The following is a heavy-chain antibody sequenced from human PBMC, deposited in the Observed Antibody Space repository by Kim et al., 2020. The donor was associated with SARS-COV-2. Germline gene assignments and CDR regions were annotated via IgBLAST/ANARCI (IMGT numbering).Heavy chain of an antibody. D-gene: IGHD1-26*01. CDR2: DGST. CDR3: ARDTLLTY. J-gene: IGHJ4*02. V-gene: IGHV3-53*01. Sequence: DGSTSVADSVKGRFASSRDESKNTVSLQRHSLRADDTAIYYCARDTLLTYWGQGTLVTVSS.